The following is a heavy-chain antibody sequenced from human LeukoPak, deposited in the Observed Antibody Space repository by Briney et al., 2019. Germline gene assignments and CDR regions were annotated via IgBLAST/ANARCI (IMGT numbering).Heavy chain of an antibody. CDR1: GVTFSNYW. CDR2: IKEDGSEK. CDR3: ARGPFDI. Sequence: GGSLRLSCAASGVTFSNYWMSWVRQAPGKGLEWVANIKEDGSEKYYVDSVKGRFTISRDNAKNSLYLQMNSLRAEDTAVYYCARGPFDIWGQGTMVTVSS. V-gene: IGHV3-7*01. J-gene: IGHJ3*02.